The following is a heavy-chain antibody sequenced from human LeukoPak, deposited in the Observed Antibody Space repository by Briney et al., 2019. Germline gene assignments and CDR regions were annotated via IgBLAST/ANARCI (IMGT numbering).Heavy chain of an antibody. Sequence: GGSLRLSCAAPGFTVSSNYMSWVRQAPGKGLEWVSVIYSGGSTYYADSVKGRFTISRDNSKNTLYLQMNSLRAEDTAVYYCARERYSYGPYFDYWGQGTLVTVSS. CDR1: GFTVSSNY. CDR2: IYSGGST. CDR3: ARERYSYGPYFDY. J-gene: IGHJ4*02. D-gene: IGHD5-18*01. V-gene: IGHV3-53*01.